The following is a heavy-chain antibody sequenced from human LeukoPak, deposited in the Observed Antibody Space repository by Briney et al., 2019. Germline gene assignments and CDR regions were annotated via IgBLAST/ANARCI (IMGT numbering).Heavy chain of an antibody. CDR2: IRYDGSNK. CDR3: AKDWDEFIVVVIGASYFDY. CDR1: RFIFSTYG. V-gene: IGHV3-30*02. Sequence: PGGSLRLSCAASRFIFSTYGMHWVRQAPGKGLEWVAFIRYDGSNKYYADSVKGRFTISRDNSKNTLYLQMNSLRAEDTAVYYCAKDWDEFIVVVIGASYFDYWGQGTLVTVSS. J-gene: IGHJ4*02. D-gene: IGHD3-22*01.